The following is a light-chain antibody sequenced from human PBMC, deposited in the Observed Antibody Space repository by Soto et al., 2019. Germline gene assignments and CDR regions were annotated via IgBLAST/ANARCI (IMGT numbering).Light chain of an antibody. CDR2: AAS. Sequence: EIVLTQSPGTLSLSPGERATLSCRASQSVSSSYLAWYQQKPEQAPTLLIYAASSRTTGITDRFSGSGSGTVFTITISSLEPEDSGVYYCQQYGSAPLFTFGPGTKVDIK. CDR1: QSVSSSY. CDR3: QQYGSAPLFT. V-gene: IGKV3-20*01. J-gene: IGKJ3*01.